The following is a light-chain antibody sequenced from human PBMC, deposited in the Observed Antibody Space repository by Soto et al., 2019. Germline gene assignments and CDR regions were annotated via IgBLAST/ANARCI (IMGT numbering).Light chain of an antibody. CDR1: SSDVGGYNF. V-gene: IGLV2-14*01. CDR3: SSYTSSSTLLYV. J-gene: IGLJ1*01. CDR2: EVT. Sequence: QSVLTQPASVSGSPGQSITISCTGTSSDVGGYNFVSWYQQQPGKAPKLMVYEVTNRPSGVSYRFSGSKSGNTASLTISGLQAEDEADYYCSSYTSSSTLLYVFGTGTKVTVL.